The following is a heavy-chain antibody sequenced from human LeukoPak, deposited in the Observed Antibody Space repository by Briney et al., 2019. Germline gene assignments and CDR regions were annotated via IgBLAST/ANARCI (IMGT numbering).Heavy chain of an antibody. Sequence: SETLSLTCTVSGGSISSSSYYWGWIRQPPGKGLEWIGSIYYSGSTYYNPSLKSRVTISVDTSKDQFSLKLSSVTAADTAVYYCAVRRASNWFDPWGQGTLVTVSS. CDR1: GGSISSSSYY. CDR2: IYYSGST. V-gene: IGHV4-39*01. CDR3: AVRRASNWFDP. J-gene: IGHJ5*02.